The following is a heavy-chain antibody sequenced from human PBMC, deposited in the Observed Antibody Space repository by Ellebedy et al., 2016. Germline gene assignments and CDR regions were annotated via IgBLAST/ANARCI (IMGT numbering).Heavy chain of an antibody. CDR2: IYYSGST. CDR1: GGSISSYY. CDR3: ARGPNYVWGSYQYFDY. J-gene: IGHJ4*02. Sequence: SETLSLTCTVSGGSISSYYWSWIRQPPGKGLEWIGYIYYSGSTSYNPSLKSRATISADTSKNQFSLKLESVTAADTAVYYCARGPNYVWGSYQYFDYWGQGTLGTVSS. D-gene: IGHD3-16*02. V-gene: IGHV4-59*06.